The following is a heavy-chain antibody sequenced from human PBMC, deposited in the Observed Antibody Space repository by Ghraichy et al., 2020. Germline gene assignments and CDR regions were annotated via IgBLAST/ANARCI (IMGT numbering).Heavy chain of an antibody. CDR3: TRDSGAYSSGWYAYWFDP. D-gene: IGHD6-19*01. Sequence: GESLNISCTASGFTFGDYAMSWFRQAPGKGLEWVGFIRSKAYGGTTEYAASVKGRFTISRDDSKSIAYLQMNSLKTEDTAVYYCTRDSGAYSSGWYAYWFDPWGQGTLVTVSS. J-gene: IGHJ5*02. CDR1: GFTFGDYA. V-gene: IGHV3-49*03. CDR2: IRSKAYGGTT.